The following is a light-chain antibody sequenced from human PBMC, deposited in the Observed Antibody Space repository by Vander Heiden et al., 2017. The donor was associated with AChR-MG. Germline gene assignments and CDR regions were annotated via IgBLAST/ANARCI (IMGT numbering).Light chain of an antibody. CDR3: QVWDSSTVV. J-gene: IGLJ2*01. CDR2: RDS. CDR1: SIGSKN. Sequence: SYELTQPLSVSVALGPTARSTCGGNSIGSKNVHWYPRMPGQAPVLVIYRDSNRPSGIPERFSGSNSGNTATLTISRAQAGDEADYYCQVWDSSTVVFGGGTKLTVL. V-gene: IGLV3-9*01.